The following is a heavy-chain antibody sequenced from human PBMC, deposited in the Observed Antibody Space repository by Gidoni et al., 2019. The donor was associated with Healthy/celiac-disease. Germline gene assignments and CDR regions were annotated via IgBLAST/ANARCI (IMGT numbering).Heavy chain of an antibody. CDR2: INPNSGGT. CDR1: GYTFTGSY. Sequence: QVQLVQSGAEVKKPGASVKVSCKASGYTFTGSYMHWVRQAPGQGLEWMGWINPNSGGTNYAQKFQGRVTMTRDTSISTAYMELSRLRSDDTAVYYCARGTSDYGDYVYWYFDLWGRGTLVTVSS. CDR3: ARGTSDYGDYVYWYFDL. V-gene: IGHV1-2*02. D-gene: IGHD4-17*01. J-gene: IGHJ2*01.